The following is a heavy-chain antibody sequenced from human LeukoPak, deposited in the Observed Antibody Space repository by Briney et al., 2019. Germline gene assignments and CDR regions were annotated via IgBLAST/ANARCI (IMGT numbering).Heavy chain of an antibody. D-gene: IGHD3-10*01. CDR2: IRYDGSDK. CDR3: AKDLWFGELVFDY. CDR1: GFTFSSYA. Sequence: PGGSLRLSCAASGFTFSSYAMHWVRQAPGKGLEWVSFIRYDGSDKYYADSVKGRFTISRDNSKNTLYLQMNSLRAEDTAVYYCAKDLWFGELVFDYWGQGTLVTVSS. V-gene: IGHV3-30*02. J-gene: IGHJ4*02.